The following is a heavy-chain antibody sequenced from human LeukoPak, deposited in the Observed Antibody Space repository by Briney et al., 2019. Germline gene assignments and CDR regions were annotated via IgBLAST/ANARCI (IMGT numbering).Heavy chain of an antibody. Sequence: GGSLRLSCVASGFTFSSYSMNWVRQAPGKGLEWVSYISSSSSTIYYADSVKGRFTISRDNAKNSLYLQMNSLRDEDTAVYYCARVSSSGWYGSSYYFDYWGQGTLVTVSS. V-gene: IGHV3-48*02. J-gene: IGHJ4*02. CDR2: ISSSSSTI. D-gene: IGHD6-19*01. CDR1: GFTFSSYS. CDR3: ARVSSSGWYGSSYYFDY.